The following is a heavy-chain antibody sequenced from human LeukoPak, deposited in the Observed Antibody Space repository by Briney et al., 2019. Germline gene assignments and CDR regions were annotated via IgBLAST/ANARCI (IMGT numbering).Heavy chain of an antibody. CDR1: GGTFSSYA. CDR3: ARDGGYSYGGPLYYYYYMDV. D-gene: IGHD5-18*01. J-gene: IGHJ6*03. V-gene: IGHV1-69*06. CDR2: IIPIFGTA. Sequence: SVKVSCKASGGTFSSYAISWVRQAPGQGLEWMGGIIPIFGTANYAQKFQGRVTITADKSTSTAYMELSSLRSEDTAVYYCARDGGYSYGGPLYYYYYMDVWGKGTTVTVSS.